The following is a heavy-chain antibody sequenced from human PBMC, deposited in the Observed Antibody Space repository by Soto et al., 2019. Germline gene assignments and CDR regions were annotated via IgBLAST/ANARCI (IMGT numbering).Heavy chain of an antibody. CDR3: AKEGLEDDGDAYGMDV. D-gene: IGHD4-17*01. Sequence: GGSLRLSCAASGFTFSSYGMHWVRQAPGKGLEWVAVISYDGSNKYYADSVKGRFTISRDNSKNTLYLQMNSLRAEDTAVYYCAKEGLEDDGDAYGMDVWGQGTPGTVS. V-gene: IGHV3-30*18. CDR2: ISYDGSNK. CDR1: GFTFSSYG. J-gene: IGHJ6*02.